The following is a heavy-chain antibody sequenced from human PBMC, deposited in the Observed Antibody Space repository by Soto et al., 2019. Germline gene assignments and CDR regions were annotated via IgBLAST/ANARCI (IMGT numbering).Heavy chain of an antibody. D-gene: IGHD6-13*01. CDR1: GFTFDDYG. CDR2: ISWNSNTI. Sequence: EMQLVESGGGLVQPGRSLTISCAASGFTFDDYGIHWVRQAPGKGLEWVSSISWNSNTIAYADSVKGRFTISRDNAKNSLYLQMNSLRVEDTALYYCAKVGSSWSAGDYYNMDVWGQGTTVTVSS. J-gene: IGHJ6*02. V-gene: IGHV3-9*01. CDR3: AKVGSSWSAGDYYNMDV.